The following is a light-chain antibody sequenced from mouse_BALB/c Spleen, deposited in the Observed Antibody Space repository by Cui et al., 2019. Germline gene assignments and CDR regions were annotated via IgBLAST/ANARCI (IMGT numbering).Light chain of an antibody. V-gene: IGKV4-57*01. J-gene: IGKJ5*01. CDR1: SSVSY. CDR3: QQRSSYPLT. CDR2: STS. Sequence: QIVLTQSPAIMSASAGEKVTITCSASSSVSYMHWFQQKPGTSPKLWIYSTSNLASGVPARFSGSGSGTSYSLTISRMEAEDAATYYCQQRSSYPLTFGAGTKLELK.